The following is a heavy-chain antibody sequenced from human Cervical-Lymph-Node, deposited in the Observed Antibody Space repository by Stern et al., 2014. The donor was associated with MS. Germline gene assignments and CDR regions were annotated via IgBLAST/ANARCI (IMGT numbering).Heavy chain of an antibody. CDR1: GYTFSNAW. Sequence: EVQLEESGAELRKPGESLKISCKASGYTFSNAWIGWVRQMPGRGLECMGIIYPADSQTRYSPSFQGQVTISADKSVSTAYLQWTSLKASDTAMYYCARQKGYWGQGTLVSVSS. J-gene: IGHJ4*02. CDR3: ARQKGY. CDR2: IYPADSQT. V-gene: IGHV5-51*01.